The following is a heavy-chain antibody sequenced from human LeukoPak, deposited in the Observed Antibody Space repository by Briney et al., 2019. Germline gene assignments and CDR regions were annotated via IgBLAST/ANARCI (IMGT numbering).Heavy chain of an antibody. Sequence: GGSLRLSCAASGFTFSSYSMNWVRQAPGKGLEWVSYISSSSSTIYYADSVKGRFTISRDNAKNSLYLEMNSLRAEDTALYYCAKGSLVGAYNWNDGTGEFDYWGQGTLVTVSS. CDR1: GFTFSSYS. D-gene: IGHD1-20*01. CDR3: AKGSLVGAYNWNDGTGEFDY. J-gene: IGHJ4*02. V-gene: IGHV3-48*04. CDR2: ISSSSSTI.